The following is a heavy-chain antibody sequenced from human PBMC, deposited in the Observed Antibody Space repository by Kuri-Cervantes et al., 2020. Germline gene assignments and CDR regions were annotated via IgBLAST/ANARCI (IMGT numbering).Heavy chain of an antibody. Sequence: SGSTLVNPTETLTLTCTVSGFSLSNARMGVSWIRQPPGKALEWLAHIFSNDEKSYSTSLKSRLTISKDTSKSQVVLTMTNMDPVDTATYYCARRTDSGSYDYFDYWGQGTLVTVSS. D-gene: IGHD1-26*01. V-gene: IGHV2-26*01. CDR3: ARRTDSGSYDYFDY. J-gene: IGHJ4*02. CDR2: IFSNDEK. CDR1: GFSLSNARMG.